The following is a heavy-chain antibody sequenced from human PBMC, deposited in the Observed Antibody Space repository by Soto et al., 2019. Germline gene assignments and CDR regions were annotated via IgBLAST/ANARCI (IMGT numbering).Heavy chain of an antibody. CDR3: ARAGSDFWSGYSHADAFDI. J-gene: IGHJ3*02. CDR1: GGSISSGGYY. D-gene: IGHD3-3*01. CDR2: IYYSGST. Sequence: SETLSLTCTVSGGSISSGGYYWSWIRQHPGKGQECIGYIYYSGSTYYNPSLKSRVTISVDTSKNQFSLKLSSVTAADTAVYYCARAGSDFWSGYSHADAFDIWGQGTMVTVSS. V-gene: IGHV4-31*03.